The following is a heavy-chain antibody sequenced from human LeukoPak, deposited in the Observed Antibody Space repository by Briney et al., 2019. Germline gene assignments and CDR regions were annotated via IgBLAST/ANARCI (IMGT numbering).Heavy chain of an antibody. D-gene: IGHD3-10*01. CDR2: INYSGNT. J-gene: IGHJ5*02. CDR3: ARDRFAMVRGAANWFDP. CDR1: GGSISTYY. V-gene: IGHV4-59*01. Sequence: SETLSHTCTVSGGSISTYYWSWIRQSPGKGLEWIGYINYSGNTNYNPSLESRVTISVDTSKNQFSLRLTSVTAADTAVYYCARDRFAMVRGAANWFDPWGQGTLVTVSS.